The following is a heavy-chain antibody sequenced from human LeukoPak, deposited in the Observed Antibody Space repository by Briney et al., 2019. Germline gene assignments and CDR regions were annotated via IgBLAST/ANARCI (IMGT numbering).Heavy chain of an antibody. J-gene: IGHJ4*02. Sequence: PGGSLRLSCTASGFTFSGHWIHWVRQAPGMGLVWVSRINERGTDSMYAESVKGRFTISRDNAKNTVYLQMNSLRAEDTAVYYCASAHYGSGSYVIDYWGQGTLVTVSS. D-gene: IGHD3-10*01. CDR1: GFTFSGHW. V-gene: IGHV3-74*03. CDR2: INERGTDS. CDR3: ASAHYGSGSYVIDY.